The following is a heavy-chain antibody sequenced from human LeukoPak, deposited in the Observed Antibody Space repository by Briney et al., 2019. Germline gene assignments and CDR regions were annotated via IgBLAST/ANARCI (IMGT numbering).Heavy chain of an antibody. Sequence: GGSLRLSCAASGFTFSSYSMNWVRQAPGKGLEWVSSISSSSSYIYCADSVKGRFTISRDNAKNSLYLQMNSLRAEDTAVYYCARMLLEGGLDYWGQGTLVTVSS. CDR1: GFTFSSYS. D-gene: IGHD2-15*01. CDR3: ARMLLEGGLDY. CDR2: ISSSSSYI. J-gene: IGHJ4*02. V-gene: IGHV3-21*01.